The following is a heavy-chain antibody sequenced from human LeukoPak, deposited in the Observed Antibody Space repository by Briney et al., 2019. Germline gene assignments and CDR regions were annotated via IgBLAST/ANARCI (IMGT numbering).Heavy chain of an antibody. D-gene: IGHD2-2*01. V-gene: IGHV3-23*01. CDR3: AKDPPVVPAATEDY. CDR2: ISGSGGST. J-gene: IGHJ4*02. Sequence: GGSLRLSCAASGFTFSSYAMSWVRQAPGKGLGWVSAISGSGGSTYYADSVKGRFTISRDNSENTLYLQMNSLRAEDTAVYYCAKDPPVVPAATEDYWGQGTLVTVSS. CDR1: GFTFSSYA.